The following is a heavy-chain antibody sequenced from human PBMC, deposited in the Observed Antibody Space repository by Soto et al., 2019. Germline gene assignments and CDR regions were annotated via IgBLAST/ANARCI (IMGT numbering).Heavy chain of an antibody. J-gene: IGHJ6*02. CDR1: GFTFSSYP. CDR2: ISYDGSNK. V-gene: IGHV3-30-3*01. D-gene: IGHD3-22*01. Sequence: PGGSLRLSCAASGFTFSSYPMHWVRQAPGKGLEWVAVISYDGSNKYYADSVKGRFTISRDNSKNTLYLQMNSLRAEDTAVYYCARDLFGSGYWGYYYYYGMGVWGQGTTVTVSS. CDR3: ARDLFGSGYWGYYYYYGMGV.